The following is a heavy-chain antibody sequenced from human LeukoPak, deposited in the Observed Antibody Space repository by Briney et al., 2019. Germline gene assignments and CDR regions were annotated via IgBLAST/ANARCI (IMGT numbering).Heavy chain of an antibody. CDR3: ARGYYYDSSGYAPDY. CDR1: GGSISSGDYY. V-gene: IGHV4-30-4*01. Sequence: PSQTLSVTCTVSGGSISSGDYYWSWLRQPPGKGLEWIGYIYYSGSTYHNPSLKSGITISVKTSKDQFSLKLSSVTAADTAVYYCARGYYYDSSGYAPDYWGQGTLVTVSS. J-gene: IGHJ4*02. CDR2: IYYSGST. D-gene: IGHD3-22*01.